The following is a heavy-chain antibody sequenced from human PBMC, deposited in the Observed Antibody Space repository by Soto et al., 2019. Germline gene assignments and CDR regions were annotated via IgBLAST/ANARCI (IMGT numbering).Heavy chain of an antibody. V-gene: IGHV3-7*01. CDR3: ARDLNYGVSTVYYDVFDT. CDR2: LKGDGSKE. J-gene: IGHJ3*02. D-gene: IGHD3-9*01. CDR1: GFTFSASW. Sequence: EVQLVESGGGLVQPGGSLRLSCMASGFTFSASWMTWVRQAPGKGLEWVANLKGDGSKENYVDSVKGRFTISRDNVKNSLYLQMNSLRDEDTAVYYCARDLNYGVSTVYYDVFDTWGQGTMVTVS.